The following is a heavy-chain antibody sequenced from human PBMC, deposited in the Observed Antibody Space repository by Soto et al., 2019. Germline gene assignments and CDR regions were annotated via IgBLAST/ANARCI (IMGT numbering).Heavy chain of an antibody. D-gene: IGHD3-22*01. CDR2: IWYDGSNK. J-gene: IGHJ4*02. CDR3: ARENYYDSSGYSADFDY. CDR1: GFTFSSYG. Sequence: GGSLRLSCAASGFTFSSYGMHWVRQAPGKGLEWVAVIWYDGSNKYYADSVKGRFTISRDNSKNTLYLQINSLRAEDTAVYYCARENYYDSSGYSADFDYWGQGTLVTVSS. V-gene: IGHV3-33*01.